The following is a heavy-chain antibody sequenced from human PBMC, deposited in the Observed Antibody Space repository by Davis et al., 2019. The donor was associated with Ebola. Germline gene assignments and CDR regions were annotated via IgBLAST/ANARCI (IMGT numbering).Heavy chain of an antibody. Sequence: MPSETLSLTCTVSGGSVSSGSYYWGWIRQPPGTRLVWIGSIYYSGSTNYNPSLKSRVTISVDTSKNQFSLKLSSVTAADTAVYYCARVGPQEEGLDYWGQGTLVTVSS. J-gene: IGHJ4*02. CDR1: GGSVSSGSYY. CDR2: IYYSGST. V-gene: IGHV4-61*01. CDR3: ARVGPQEEGLDY.